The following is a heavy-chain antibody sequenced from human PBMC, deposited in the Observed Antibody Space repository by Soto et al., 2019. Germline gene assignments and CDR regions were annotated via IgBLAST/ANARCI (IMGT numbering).Heavy chain of an antibody. J-gene: IGHJ6*02. CDR3: ARHSKYYYDSSGYPDYYYGMDV. D-gene: IGHD3-22*01. V-gene: IGHV5-10-1*01. CDR1: GYSFTSYW. CDR2: IDPSDSYT. Sequence: GESLKISCKGSGYSFTSYWISGVRQMPGKGLEWMGRIDPSDSYTNYSPSFQGHVTISADKSISTAYLQWSSLKASDTAMYYCARHSKYYYDSSGYPDYYYGMDVWGQGTTVTVSS.